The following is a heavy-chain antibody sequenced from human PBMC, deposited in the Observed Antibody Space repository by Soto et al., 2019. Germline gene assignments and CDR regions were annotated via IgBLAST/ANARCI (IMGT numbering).Heavy chain of an antibody. V-gene: IGHV1-69*13. CDR2: IIPIFGTA. Sequence: GASVKVSCKASGGAFSSYAISWVRQAPGQGLEWMGGIIPIFGTANYAQKFQGRVTITADESTSTAYMELSSLRSEDTAVYYCARGRIVVVPAAMGDYYYYYGMDVWGQGTTLTVSS. CDR3: ARGRIVVVPAAMGDYYYYYGMDV. J-gene: IGHJ6*02. CDR1: GGAFSSYA. D-gene: IGHD2-2*01.